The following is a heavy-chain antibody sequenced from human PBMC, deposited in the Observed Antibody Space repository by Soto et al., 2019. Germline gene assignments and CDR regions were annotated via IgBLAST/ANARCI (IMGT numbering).Heavy chain of an antibody. J-gene: IGHJ4*02. D-gene: IGHD4-17*01. V-gene: IGHV4-39*01. CDR3: ARSDYGFYEGY. Sequence: LSLTCTVSGGSISSSSYYWGWIRQPPGKGLEWIGSIYYSGSTYYNPSLKSRVTISVDTSKNQFSLKLSSVTAADTAVYYCARSDYGFYEGYWGQGTLVTVSS. CDR1: GGSISSSSYY. CDR2: IYYSGST.